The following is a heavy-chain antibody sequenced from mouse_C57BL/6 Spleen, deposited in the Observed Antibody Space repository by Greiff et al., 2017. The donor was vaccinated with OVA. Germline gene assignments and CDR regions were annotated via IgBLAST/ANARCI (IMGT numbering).Heavy chain of an antibody. D-gene: IGHD1-1*01. CDR3: ASSPLRYWYFDV. CDR1: GYAFSSSW. J-gene: IGHJ1*03. Sequence: VHLVESGPELVKPGASVKISCKASGYAFSSSWMNWVKQRPGKGLEWIGRIYPGDGDTNYNGKFKGKATLTADKSSSTAYMQLSSLTSEDSAVYFCASSPLRYWYFDVWGTGTTVTVSS. V-gene: IGHV1-82*01. CDR2: IYPGDGDT.